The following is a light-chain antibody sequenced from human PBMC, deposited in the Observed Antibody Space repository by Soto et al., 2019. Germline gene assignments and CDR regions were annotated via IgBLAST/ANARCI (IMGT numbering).Light chain of an antibody. V-gene: IGKV2-28*01. CDR3: IQYLHHRT. CDR2: LGS. CDR1: QSLLHSNGYNY. J-gene: IGKJ1*01. Sequence: DIVMTQSPLSLPATPGEPASISCWSSQSLLHSNGYNYLSWFLQKPGQSPQLLIYLGSNRASGVPDRFSGSGSGTDFTLTITRVEAEDVGVYYCIQYLHHRTFGQGTEADIX.